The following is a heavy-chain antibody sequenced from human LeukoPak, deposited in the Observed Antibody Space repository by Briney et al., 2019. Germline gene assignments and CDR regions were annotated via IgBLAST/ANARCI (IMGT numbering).Heavy chain of an antibody. J-gene: IGHJ6*02. CDR2: IKQDGSEK. CDR1: GFTFSSYW. V-gene: IGHV3-7*01. D-gene: IGHD7-27*01. CDR3: ARDPNWGPHYYYGMDV. Sequence: PGGSLRLSCAASGFTFSSYWMSWVRQAPGKGLEWVANIKQDGSEKYYVDSVKGRFTISRDNSKNTLYLQMNSLRAEDTAVYYCARDPNWGPHYYYGMDVWGQGTTVTVSS.